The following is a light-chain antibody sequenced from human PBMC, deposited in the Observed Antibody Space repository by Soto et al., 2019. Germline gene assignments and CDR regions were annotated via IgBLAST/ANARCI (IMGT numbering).Light chain of an antibody. CDR3: QKYNSAPRT. V-gene: IGKV1-27*01. CDR2: AAS. CDR1: QGISNY. Sequence: DIQMTQSPSSLSASVGDRVTITCRASQGISNYLAWYQQKPGKVPKLLIYAASTLPSGVPSRFSGSGSGTDVTLTISRLQPEDVATYYCQKYNSAPRTFGQGNKVEIK. J-gene: IGKJ1*01.